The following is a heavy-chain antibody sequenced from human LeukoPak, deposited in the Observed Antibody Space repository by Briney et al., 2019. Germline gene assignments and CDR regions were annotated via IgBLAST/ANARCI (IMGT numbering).Heavy chain of an antibody. D-gene: IGHD2-15*01. J-gene: IGHJ4*02. CDR2: INHSGST. CDR3: ARVVVVVAAPSFDY. CDR1: CGSFSGYY. Sequence: SETLSLTCAVYCGSFSGYYWSWIRQPPGKGLELIGEINHSGSTNYNPSLKSRVTISVDTSKNQFSLKLSSVTAADTAVYYCARVVVVVAAPSFDYWGQGTLVTVSS. V-gene: IGHV4-34*01.